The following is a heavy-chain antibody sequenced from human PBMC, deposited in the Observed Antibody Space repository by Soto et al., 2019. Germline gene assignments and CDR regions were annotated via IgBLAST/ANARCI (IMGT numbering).Heavy chain of an antibody. D-gene: IGHD3-10*01. J-gene: IGHJ6*02. CDR1: GGSISSYY. CDR3: ARQGFGPLHGLVDV. V-gene: IGHV4-59*08. Sequence: QVQLQESGPGLVKPSETLSLSCTVSGGSISSYYWSWFRQSPGKRMEWIGYVHHSWGSSYNPSLQSRVAISLDTSKSQFSLKVTSVSATATAVYYGARQGFGPLHGLVDVWGQGTTVTVSS. CDR2: VHHSWGS.